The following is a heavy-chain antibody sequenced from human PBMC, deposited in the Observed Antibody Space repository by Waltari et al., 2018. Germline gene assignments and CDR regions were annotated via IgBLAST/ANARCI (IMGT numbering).Heavy chain of an antibody. J-gene: IGHJ4*02. V-gene: IGHV1-2*06. CDR3: ARDLGSDYGNRDY. CDR2: INPNSGDT. CDR1: GYTFTGYY. Sequence: QVHLVQSGAEVKKPGASVKVSCKASGYTFTGYYMQWVRRDPGQGLEWMGRINPNSGDTNYAQKFQGRVTLTRDTSINTAYMELSSLKSDDTAVYYCARDLGSDYGNRDYWGQGTLVTVPS. D-gene: IGHD4-17*01.